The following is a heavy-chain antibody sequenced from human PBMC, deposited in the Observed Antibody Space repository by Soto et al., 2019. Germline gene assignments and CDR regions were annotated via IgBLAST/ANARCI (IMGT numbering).Heavy chain of an antibody. CDR1: GGSISSYY. J-gene: IGHJ4*02. CDR2: IYYSGST. V-gene: IGHV4-59*01. Sequence: QVQLQESGPGLVKPSETLSLSCTVSGGSISSYYWSWIRQPPGKGLEWIGYIYYSGSTNYNPYLKSRVTISVDTSKTQFSLKLSSVTAADTAVYYCARVYGFYFDYWGQGTLVTVSS. D-gene: IGHD3-16*01. CDR3: ARVYGFYFDY.